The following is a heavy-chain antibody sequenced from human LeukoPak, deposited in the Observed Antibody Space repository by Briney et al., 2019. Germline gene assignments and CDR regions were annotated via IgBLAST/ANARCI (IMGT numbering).Heavy chain of an antibody. CDR2: IKQDGSEK. D-gene: IGHD3-10*01. Sequence: PGGSLRLSCAASGFIFSSYRMSWVRQAPGKGLEWMANIKQDGSEKYYVDSVKGRFTISRDNAKNSLYLQMNSLRAEDTAVYYCASLWFGESNYYYGVDVWGKGTTVTVSS. CDR1: GFIFSSYR. V-gene: IGHV3-7*03. J-gene: IGHJ6*04. CDR3: ASLWFGESNYYYGVDV.